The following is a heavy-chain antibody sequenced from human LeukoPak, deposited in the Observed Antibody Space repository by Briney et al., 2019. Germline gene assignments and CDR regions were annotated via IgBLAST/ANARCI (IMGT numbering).Heavy chain of an antibody. D-gene: IGHD3-3*01. CDR2: IYYSGST. CDR3: ARDLTYYDFWSGYPSYYYYGMDV. CDR1: GGSISSYY. J-gene: IGHJ6*02. V-gene: IGHV4-59*01. Sequence: SETLSLTCTVSGGSISSYYWSWIRQPPGKGLEWIGYIYYSGSTNYNPTLKSRVTISVDTSKNQFSLKLSSVTAADTAVYYCARDLTYYDFWSGYPSYYYYGMDVWGQGTTVTVSS.